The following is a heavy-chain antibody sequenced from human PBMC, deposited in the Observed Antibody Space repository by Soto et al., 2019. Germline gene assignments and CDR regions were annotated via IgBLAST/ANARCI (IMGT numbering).Heavy chain of an antibody. Sequence: PSETLSLTCTVSGGSISSGGYYWSWIRQHPGKGLEWIGNIFHSGSTDYNPSLKSRVILSVDTPKNQFSLNLTSVTAADTAVYYCARARDDDEYGELFDYWGQGTLVTVSS. V-gene: IGHV4-31*03. CDR3: ARARDDDEYGELFDY. CDR2: IFHSGST. CDR1: GGSISSGGYY. D-gene: IGHD4-17*01. J-gene: IGHJ4*02.